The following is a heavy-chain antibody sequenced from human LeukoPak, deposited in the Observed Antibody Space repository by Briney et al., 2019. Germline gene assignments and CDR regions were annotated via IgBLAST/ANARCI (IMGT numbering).Heavy chain of an antibody. D-gene: IGHD2-2*02. Sequence: VASVKVSCKASGYTFTGYYMHWVRQAPGQGLEWMGWINPNGGGTNYAQKFQGRVTMTRDTSISTAYMELSRLRSDDTAVYYCARACSSTSCYNVEGYYYYMDVWGKGTTVTVSS. CDR2: INPNGGGT. V-gene: IGHV1-2*02. CDR3: ARACSSTSCYNVEGYYYYMDV. CDR1: GYTFTGYY. J-gene: IGHJ6*03.